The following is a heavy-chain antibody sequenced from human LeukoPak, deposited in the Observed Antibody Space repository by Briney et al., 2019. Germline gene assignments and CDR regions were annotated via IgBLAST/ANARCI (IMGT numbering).Heavy chain of an antibody. J-gene: IGHJ5*02. CDR1: GGSISSSSYY. CDR2: IYYSGST. D-gene: IGHD2-15*01. CDR3: ARVPSGYCSGGSCSWFDP. Sequence: VKPSETLSLTCTVSGGSISSSSYYWGWIRHPPGKGLEWIGSIYYSGSTYYNPSLKSRVTISVDTSKNQFSLKLSSVTAADTAVYYSARVPSGYCSGGSCSWFDPWGQGTLVTVSS. V-gene: IGHV4-39*01.